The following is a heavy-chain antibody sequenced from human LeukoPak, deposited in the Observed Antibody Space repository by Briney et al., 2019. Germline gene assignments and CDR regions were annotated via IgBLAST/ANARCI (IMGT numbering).Heavy chain of an antibody. CDR1: GFTFGDYG. J-gene: IGHJ1*01. Sequence: GGSLRLSCTASGFTFGDYGMSWVRQAPGKGLEWVGFIRSKAYGGTTEYAASVKGRFTISRDDSKSIAYLQMNSLKTEDTAVYYCTAAARRFSGWYYFQHWGQGTLVTVSS. D-gene: IGHD6-19*01. V-gene: IGHV3-49*04. CDR3: TAAARRFSGWYYFQH. CDR2: IRSKAYGGTT.